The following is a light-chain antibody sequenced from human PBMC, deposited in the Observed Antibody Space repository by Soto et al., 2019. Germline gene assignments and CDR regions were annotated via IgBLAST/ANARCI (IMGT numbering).Light chain of an antibody. J-gene: IGLJ2*01. V-gene: IGLV2-14*01. CDR3: SSYTSSSPVV. CDR1: SSDVGGYNY. Sequence: QSALTQPASISGSPGQSITISCTGTSSDVGGYNYVSWYQQHPSKAPKLMIYDVDNRPSGVSYRFSGSKSGKTASLTISGLQAEDEADYYCSSYTSSSPVVFGGGPRSPS. CDR2: DVD.